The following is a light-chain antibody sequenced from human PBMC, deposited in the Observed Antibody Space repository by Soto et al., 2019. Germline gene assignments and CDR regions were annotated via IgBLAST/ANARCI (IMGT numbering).Light chain of an antibody. CDR3: QSYDSSLSGSV. CDR2: GNS. Sequence: QSVLTQPPSVSGAPGQRVTISCTGISSNIGAGYDVHWYQPLPGTAPKLLIYGNSNRPSGVPDRFSGSKSGTSASLAITGLQAEDEADYYCQSYDSSLSGSVFGGGTKLTVL. J-gene: IGLJ3*02. CDR1: SSNIGAGYD. V-gene: IGLV1-40*01.